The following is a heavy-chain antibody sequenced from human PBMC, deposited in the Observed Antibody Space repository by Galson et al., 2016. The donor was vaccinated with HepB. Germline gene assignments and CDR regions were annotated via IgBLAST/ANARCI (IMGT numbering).Heavy chain of an antibody. CDR1: GFLFRSYG. J-gene: IGHJ4*02. Sequence: SLRLSCAGSGFLFRSYGMHWVRQAPGKGLEWVAADSMDGRRKFYSDSVKGRFTISRDNSNNMLFLQMDSLRPDDTAVYYCAKRHEYCPPVGCSVDYWGQGTVVCVAS. CDR2: DSMDGRRK. CDR3: AKRHEYCPPVGCSVDY. D-gene: IGHD2/OR15-2a*01. V-gene: IGHV3-30*18.